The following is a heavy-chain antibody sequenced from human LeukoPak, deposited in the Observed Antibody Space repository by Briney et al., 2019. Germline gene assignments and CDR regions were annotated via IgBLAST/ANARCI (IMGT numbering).Heavy chain of an antibody. D-gene: IGHD1-14*01. J-gene: IGHJ4*02. CDR3: SRAGGVY. Sequence: GASVKVSCKASGYSFTDYGISWIREAPGQGLEWLGWISIYSGDTNYAQKFQGRVSMTRDVSSSTIYMELMSLRYDDTAIYYCSRAGGVYWGQGTLVIVSS. CDR2: ISIYSGDT. V-gene: IGHV1-18*01. CDR1: GYSFTDYG.